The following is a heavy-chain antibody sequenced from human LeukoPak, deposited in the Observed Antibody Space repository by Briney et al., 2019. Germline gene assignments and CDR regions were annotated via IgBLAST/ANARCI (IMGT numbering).Heavy chain of an antibody. J-gene: IGHJ4*02. CDR1: GFTFSSYW. V-gene: IGHV3-74*01. CDR2: INSDGSST. Sequence: GGSLRLPCAASGFTFSSYWMHWVRQAPGKGLVWVSRINSDGSSTSYADSVKGRFTISRDNAKNTLYLQMNSLRAEDTAVYYCARGGPYYYDSSGPTGDYWGQGTLVTVSS. D-gene: IGHD3-22*01. CDR3: ARGGPYYYDSSGPTGDY.